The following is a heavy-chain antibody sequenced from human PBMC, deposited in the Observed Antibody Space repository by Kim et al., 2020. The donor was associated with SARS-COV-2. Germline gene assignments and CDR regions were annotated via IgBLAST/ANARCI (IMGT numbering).Heavy chain of an antibody. CDR1: GFTFSSYA. V-gene: IGHV3-23*01. CDR2: IGGSGGST. D-gene: IGHD4-17*01. Sequence: GGSLRLSCAASGFTFSSYAMNWVRQAPGKGLEWVSGIGGSGGSTYYGDSVKGRFTISRDNSKNTLYLQMNSLRAEDTAVYYCAKLGGTTVTWSASDIWGQGTMVTVSS. CDR3: AKLGGTTVTWSASDI. J-gene: IGHJ3*02.